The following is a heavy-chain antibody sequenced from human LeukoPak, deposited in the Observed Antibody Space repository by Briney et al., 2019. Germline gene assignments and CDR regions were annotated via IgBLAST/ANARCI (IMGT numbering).Heavy chain of an antibody. CDR3: ARVGIAARPDLQYGMDV. J-gene: IGHJ6*02. CDR2: INSDGSST. Sequence: GGSLRLSCAASGFTFSSYWMHWVRQAPGKGLVWVSRINSDGSSTSYADSVKGRFIISRDNAKNTPYLQMNSLRAEDTAVYYCARVGIAARPDLQYGMDVWGQGTTVTVSS. D-gene: IGHD6-6*01. CDR1: GFTFSSYW. V-gene: IGHV3-74*01.